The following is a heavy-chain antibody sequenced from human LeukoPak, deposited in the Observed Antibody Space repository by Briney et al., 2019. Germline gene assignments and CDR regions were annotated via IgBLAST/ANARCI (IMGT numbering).Heavy chain of an antibody. CDR3: ARPGAGGTFNY. Sequence: GGSLRLSCAASGFTFSSYSMNWVRQAPGKGLEWVSSISSSSYIYYADSVKGRFTISRDNAKNSLYLQMNSLRAEDTAVYYCARPGAGGTFNYWGQGTLVTVSS. V-gene: IGHV3-21*01. CDR2: ISSSSYI. D-gene: IGHD2-8*02. CDR1: GFTFSSYS. J-gene: IGHJ4*02.